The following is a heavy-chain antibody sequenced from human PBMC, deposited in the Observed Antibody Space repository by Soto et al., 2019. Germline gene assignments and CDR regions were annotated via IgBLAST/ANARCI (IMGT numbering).Heavy chain of an antibody. D-gene: IGHD1-7*01. CDR1: GYTRSELS. V-gene: IGHV1-24*01. CDR2: FDPEDGET. J-gene: IGHJ4*02. Sequence: GASVNVSGKVAGYTRSELSMHWVRQAPGKGLEWMGGFDPEDGETIYAQKFQGRVTMTEDKTTDTAYMGLSSLRYEDTAVYYCFTPPPYNRTYDQDYWGQGTLVPVSS. CDR3: FTPPPYNRTYDQDY.